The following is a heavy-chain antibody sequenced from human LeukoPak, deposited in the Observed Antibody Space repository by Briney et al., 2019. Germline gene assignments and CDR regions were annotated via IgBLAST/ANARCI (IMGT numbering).Heavy chain of an antibody. CDR1: GYTFTDYY. J-gene: IGHJ4*02. CDR3: APSGTYRSSDYYFDY. V-gene: IGHV1-2*02. D-gene: IGHD1-26*01. Sequence: ASGKVSCKTSGYTFTDYYVHWVRQGPGQGLELMGYINPDNGGTNYAQRFRGRVTMTRDTSISTAYMELSSLKSDDTAVYYCAPSGTYRSSDYYFDYWGQGTLVTVSS. CDR2: INPDNGGT.